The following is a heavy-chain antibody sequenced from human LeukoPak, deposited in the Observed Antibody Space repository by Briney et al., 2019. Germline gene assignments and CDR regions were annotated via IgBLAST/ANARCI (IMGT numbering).Heavy chain of an antibody. CDR3: ARGGGTIFGVVND. CDR1: GYTFTGYY. D-gene: IGHD3-3*01. J-gene: IGHJ4*02. V-gene: IGHV1-2*02. CDR2: INPNSGGT. Sequence: ASVKVSCKASGYTFTGYYMHWVRQAPGQGLEWMGWINPNSGGTNYAQKFQGRVTMTRDTSISTADMELSRVRSDDTAVYYCARGGGTIFGVVNDWGQGTLVTVSS.